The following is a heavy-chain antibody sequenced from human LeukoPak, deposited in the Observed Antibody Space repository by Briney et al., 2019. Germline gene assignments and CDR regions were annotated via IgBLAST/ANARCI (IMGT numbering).Heavy chain of an antibody. CDR2: IWYDGRTK. D-gene: IGHD6-19*01. Sequence: SGGSLRLSCEVSGFIFSNYGMHWVRQAPGKGLEWVALIWYDGRTKFHADSVRGRFTISRDNSANTLYLQMSSLRVEDTAVYYCAREWGRIAVAGGPGYWGQGALVTDSS. J-gene: IGHJ4*02. CDR1: GFIFSNYG. CDR3: AREWGRIAVAGGPGY. V-gene: IGHV3-33*01.